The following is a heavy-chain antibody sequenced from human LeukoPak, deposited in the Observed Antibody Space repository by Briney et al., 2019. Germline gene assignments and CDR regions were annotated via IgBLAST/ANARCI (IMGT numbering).Heavy chain of an antibody. CDR2: ISGSGGST. Sequence: PGGSLRLSCAASGFTFSSYAMHWVRQAPGKGLEWVSAISGSGGSTYYADSVKGRFTISRDNSKNTLYLQMNSLRAEDTAVYYCAKDVGIAVAGVFDYWGQGTLVTVSP. CDR1: GFTFSSYA. J-gene: IGHJ4*02. CDR3: AKDVGIAVAGVFDY. D-gene: IGHD6-19*01. V-gene: IGHV3-23*01.